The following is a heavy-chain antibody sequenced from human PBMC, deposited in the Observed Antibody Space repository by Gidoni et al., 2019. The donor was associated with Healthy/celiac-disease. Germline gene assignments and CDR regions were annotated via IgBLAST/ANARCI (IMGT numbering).Heavy chain of an antibody. CDR1: GFTLSSYR. CDR3: ARGSDYYDSSGYYYPDAFDI. D-gene: IGHD3-22*01. J-gene: IGHJ3*02. Sequence: EVQLVESGGGLVKTGGSLRLSCAASGFTLSSYRMHWVRQAPGKGLEWVASISSSSSYIYYADSVKGRCTISRDNAKNSLYLQMNSLRAEDTAVYYCARGSDYYDSSGYYYPDAFDIWGQGTMVTVSS. V-gene: IGHV3-21*01. CDR2: ISSSSSYI.